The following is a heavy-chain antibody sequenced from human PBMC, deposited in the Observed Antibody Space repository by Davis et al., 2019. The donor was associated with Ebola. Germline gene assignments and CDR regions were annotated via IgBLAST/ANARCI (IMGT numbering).Heavy chain of an antibody. CDR3: ARERYRDGSDYFFEQSH. V-gene: IGHV1-24*01. CDR1: GDTLTKLS. Sequence: ASVKVSCKVSGDTLTKLSIHWVRQAPAKGFEWMGGFDLEDGETFYAHKFQGRVIMTEDTSTDTAYMELSSLRSEDTAVYYCARERYRDGSDYFFEQSHWGQGTLVTVSS. J-gene: IGHJ4*02. D-gene: IGHD3-10*01. CDR2: FDLEDGET.